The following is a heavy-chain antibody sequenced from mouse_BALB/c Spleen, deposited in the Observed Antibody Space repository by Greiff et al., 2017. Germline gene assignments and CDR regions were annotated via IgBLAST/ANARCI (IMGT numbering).Heavy chain of an antibody. J-gene: IGHJ1*01. Sequence: EVQLVESGGGLVQPGGSLKLSCAASGFTFSSYGMSWVRQTPDKRLELVATINSNGGSTYYPDSVKGRFTISRDNAKNTLYLQMSSLKSEDTAMYYCARRWSWYFDVWGAGTTVTVSS. CDR3: ARRWSWYFDV. D-gene: IGHD2-3*01. CDR2: INSNGGST. CDR1: GFTFSSYG. V-gene: IGHV5-6-3*01.